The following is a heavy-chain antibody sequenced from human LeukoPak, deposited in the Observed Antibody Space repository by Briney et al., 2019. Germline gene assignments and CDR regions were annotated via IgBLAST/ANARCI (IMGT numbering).Heavy chain of an antibody. J-gene: IGHJ4*02. CDR2: INHSGST. CDR1: GGSFSGYY. V-gene: IGHV4-34*01. Sequence: SETLSLTCAVYGGSFSGYYWSWIRQPPGKGLEWIGEINHSGSTNYNPSLKSRVTISVDTSKNQFSLKLSSVTAADTAVYYCARDLTEEGLDYWGQGTLVTVSS. CDR3: ARDLTEEGLDY.